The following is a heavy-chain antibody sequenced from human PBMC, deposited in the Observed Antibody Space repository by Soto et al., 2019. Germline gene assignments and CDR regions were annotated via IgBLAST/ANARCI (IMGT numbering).Heavy chain of an antibody. J-gene: IGHJ4*02. D-gene: IGHD5-18*01. CDR1: GFTFSGSA. V-gene: IGHV3-73*01. CDR3: TSLTHPLQLWSPYYFDY. CDR2: IRSKANSYAT. Sequence: EVQLVESGGGLVQPGGSLKLSCAASGFTFSGSAMHWVRQASGKGLEWVGRIRSKANSYATAYAASVKGRFTISRDDSKNTAYLQMNSLKTEDTAVYYCTSLTHPLQLWSPYYFDYWGQGTLVTVSS.